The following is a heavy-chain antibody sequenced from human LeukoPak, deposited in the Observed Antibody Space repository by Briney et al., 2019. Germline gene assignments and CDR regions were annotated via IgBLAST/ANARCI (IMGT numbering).Heavy chain of an antibody. D-gene: IGHD2-15*01. Sequence: PGGSLRLSCAASGFTFSSYEMNWVRQAPGKGLEWVSYISSSGSTIYYADSVKGQFTISRDNAKNSLYLQMNSLRAEDTAVYYCAKVDVVVVAATTNSFDYWGQGTLVTVSS. CDR3: AKVDVVVVAATTNSFDY. V-gene: IGHV3-48*03. J-gene: IGHJ4*02. CDR1: GFTFSSYE. CDR2: ISSSGSTI.